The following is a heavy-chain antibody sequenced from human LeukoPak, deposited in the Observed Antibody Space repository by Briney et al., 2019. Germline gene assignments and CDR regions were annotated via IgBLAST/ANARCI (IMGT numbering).Heavy chain of an antibody. Sequence: PGGSLRLSCAASGFTFSSYGMHWVRQAPGKGLEWVAVIWYDGSNKYYADSVKGRFTISRDNSKNTLYLQMNSLRAEDTAVYYCARGAAAAWWTDSHYGMDVWGQGTTVTVSS. CDR1: GFTFSSYG. V-gene: IGHV3-33*08. CDR3: ARGAAAAWWTDSHYGMDV. J-gene: IGHJ6*02. D-gene: IGHD6-13*01. CDR2: IWYDGSNK.